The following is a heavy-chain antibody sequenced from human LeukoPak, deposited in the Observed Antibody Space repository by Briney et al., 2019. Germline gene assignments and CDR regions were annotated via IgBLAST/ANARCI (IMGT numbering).Heavy chain of an antibody. V-gene: IGHV3-21*01. CDR1: GFTFSSYS. CDR3: ARDSFDDSSGYYFHGSFDY. J-gene: IGHJ4*02. Sequence: GGSLRLSCAASGFTFSSYSMNWVRQAPGKGLEWVSSISSSSSYIYYADSVKGRFTISRDNAKNSLYLQMYSLRAEDTAVYYCARDSFDDSSGYYFHGSFDYWGQGTLVTVSS. D-gene: IGHD3-22*01. CDR2: ISSSSSYI.